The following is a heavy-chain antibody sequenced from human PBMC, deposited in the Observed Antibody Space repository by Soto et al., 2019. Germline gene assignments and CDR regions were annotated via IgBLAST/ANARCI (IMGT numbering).Heavy chain of an antibody. J-gene: IGHJ6*02. Sequence: PSETLSLTCTVSGGSITAGDYYWGWIRQHPGKGLEWIGYMHYSGRTYNNPALRSRVVISLDTSKNQFSLKLSSVTAADTAEYFCVRVFVPPGYNSDFTYYYGMDVWGQGTTVTVSS. CDR2: MHYSGRT. CDR1: GGSITAGDYY. D-gene: IGHD5-12*01. CDR3: VRVFVPPGYNSDFTYYYGMDV. V-gene: IGHV4-31*03.